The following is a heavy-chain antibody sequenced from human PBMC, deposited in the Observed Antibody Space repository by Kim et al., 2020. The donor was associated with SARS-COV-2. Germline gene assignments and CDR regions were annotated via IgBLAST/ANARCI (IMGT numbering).Heavy chain of an antibody. V-gene: IGHV3-7*03. CDR2: IKQDGSVD. CDR3: ARDLGAADGRCAAFDR. J-gene: IGHJ3*02. CDR1: GFTFSNYW. Sequence: GGSLRLSCAASGFTFSNYWMSWVRQAPGKGLEWVADIKQDGSVDYYVDSVRGRFTISRDNADNSLYLQMNSLRAEDTAVYYCARDLGAADGRCAAFDRWG. D-gene: IGHD6-25*01.